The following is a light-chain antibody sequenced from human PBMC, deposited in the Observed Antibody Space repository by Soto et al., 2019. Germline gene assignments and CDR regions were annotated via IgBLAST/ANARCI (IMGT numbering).Light chain of an antibody. CDR1: SSDVGGYNY. Sequence: QSVLTLPASVSGSPGQSITISCTGTSSDVGGYNYVSWYQQRPGKAPKFMIYEVTNRPSGVSNRFSGSKSGNTASLTISGLQAEDEADYYCASYTSRGTRVFGTGTKVTVL. V-gene: IGLV2-14*01. CDR2: EVT. CDR3: ASYTSRGTRV. J-gene: IGLJ1*01.